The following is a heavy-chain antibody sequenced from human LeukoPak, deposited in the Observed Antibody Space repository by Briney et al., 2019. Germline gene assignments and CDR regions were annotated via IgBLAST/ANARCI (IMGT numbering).Heavy chain of an antibody. V-gene: IGHV4-34*01. J-gene: IGHJ6*03. Sequence: SETLSLTCAVYGGSFSGYYWSWIRQPPGKGLEWIGEINHSGSTNYNPSLKSRVTISVDTSKNQFSLKLSSMTAADTAVYYCARGRIVARGGSVMDVWGKGTTVTVSS. CDR2: INHSGST. CDR3: ARGRIVARGGSVMDV. D-gene: IGHD1-26*01. CDR1: GGSFSGYY.